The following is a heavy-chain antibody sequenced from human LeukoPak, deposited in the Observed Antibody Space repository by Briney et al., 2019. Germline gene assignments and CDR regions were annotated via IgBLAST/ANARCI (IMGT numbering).Heavy chain of an antibody. J-gene: IGHJ4*02. D-gene: IGHD6-13*01. CDR3: ARRDSSRNHFDY. V-gene: IGHV5-51*01. Sequence: GESLKISCKGSGYSFTSYWIGWVRQRPGKGLEWMGIIYPGDSDTRYSPSFQGQVTISGDKSISTAYVQWSSLKASDTAMYYCARRDSSRNHFDYWGQGTLVTVSS. CDR2: IYPGDSDT. CDR1: GYSFTSYW.